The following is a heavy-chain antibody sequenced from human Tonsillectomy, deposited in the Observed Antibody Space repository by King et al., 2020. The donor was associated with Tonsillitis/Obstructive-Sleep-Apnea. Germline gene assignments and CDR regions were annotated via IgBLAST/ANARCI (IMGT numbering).Heavy chain of an antibody. Sequence: VQLVESGGGVVQPGRSLRLSCAASGFTFSNYAIHWVRQAPGKGLEWVAVISYDGSNKYYADSVKGRFTISRDNSKKTLYLQMNSLRAEDTAVYYCARCDSIVVVIASSFDYWGQGTLVTVSS. CDR3: ARCDSIVVVIASSFDY. CDR2: ISYDGSNK. J-gene: IGHJ4*02. V-gene: IGHV3-30*04. D-gene: IGHD2-21*01. CDR1: GFTFSNYA.